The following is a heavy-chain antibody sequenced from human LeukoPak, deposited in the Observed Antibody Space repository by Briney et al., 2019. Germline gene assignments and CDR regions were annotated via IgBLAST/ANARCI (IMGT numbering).Heavy chain of an antibody. Sequence: GGSLRLSCAASGFTFSSYGMHWVRQAPGKGLEWVAFIRYDGNYKNYADSMKGRFTISRDSSKNTLYLQMNGPRPEDTAVYYCAKDGGVRGPDYYYYMDVWGKGTTVTISS. J-gene: IGHJ6*03. CDR1: GFTFSSYG. D-gene: IGHD3-10*01. CDR2: IRYDGNYK. CDR3: AKDGGVRGPDYYYYMDV. V-gene: IGHV3-30*02.